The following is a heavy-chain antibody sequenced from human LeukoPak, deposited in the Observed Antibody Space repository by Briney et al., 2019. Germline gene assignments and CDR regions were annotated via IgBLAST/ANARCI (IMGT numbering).Heavy chain of an antibody. V-gene: IGHV4-39*01. J-gene: IGHJ4*02. CDR3: ASRLGYDLFTARRGAVCFDY. CDR2: IFYSGFT. D-gene: IGHD3-3*01. CDR1: GDSITSTTYY. Sequence: SETLSLTCTVSGDSITSTTYYWGWIRQPPGKWLEWIGSIFYSGFTNYNPSLKSRVTISMDASQHPVSLKLKFVPAADTAVYYCASRLGYDLFTARRGAVCFDYWGQGTLVTVSS.